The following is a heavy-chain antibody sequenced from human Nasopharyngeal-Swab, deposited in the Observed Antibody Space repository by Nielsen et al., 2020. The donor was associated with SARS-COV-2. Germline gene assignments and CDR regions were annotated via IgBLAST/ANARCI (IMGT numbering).Heavy chain of an antibody. CDR2: IYGSGGST. V-gene: IGHV3-23*01. D-gene: IGHD4-17*01. Sequence: EYLKISCAASGFTFSSYAMSWVRQAPGKGLEWISAIYGSGGSTYYADSVKGRITISRDHSKNTLYLQMNSLRAEDTAVYYCSKLHHYYGESDYWGQGTLATVSS. CDR3: SKLHHYYGESDY. J-gene: IGHJ4*02. CDR1: GFTFSSYA.